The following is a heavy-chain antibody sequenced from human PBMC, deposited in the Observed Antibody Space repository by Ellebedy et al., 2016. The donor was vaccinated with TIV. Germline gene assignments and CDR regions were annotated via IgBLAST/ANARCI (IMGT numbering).Heavy chain of an antibody. J-gene: IGHJ5*02. CDR1: GGSISSGGYY. V-gene: IGHV4-31*03. CDR3: ARGGADFWSGYYRDIGWFDP. D-gene: IGHD3-3*01. Sequence: SETLSLXXTVSGGSISSGGYYWSWIRQHPGKGLEWIGYIYYSGSTYYNPSLKSRVTISVDTSKNQFSLKLSSVTAADTAVYYCARGGADFWSGYYRDIGWFDPWGQGTLVTVSS. CDR2: IYYSGST.